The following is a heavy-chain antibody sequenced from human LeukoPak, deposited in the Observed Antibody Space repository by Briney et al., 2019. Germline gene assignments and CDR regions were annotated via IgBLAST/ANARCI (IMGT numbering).Heavy chain of an antibody. V-gene: IGHV1-69*05. CDR1: GGTFSSYA. J-gene: IGHJ4*02. D-gene: IGHD3-3*02. Sequence: ASVKVSCKASGGTFSSYAISWVRQAPGQGLEWMGGIIPIFGTANYAQKFQERVTITTDESTSTAYMELSSLRSEDTAVYYCARGPSLEWLLAGWGQGTLVTVSS. CDR3: ARGPSLEWLLAG. CDR2: IIPIFGTA.